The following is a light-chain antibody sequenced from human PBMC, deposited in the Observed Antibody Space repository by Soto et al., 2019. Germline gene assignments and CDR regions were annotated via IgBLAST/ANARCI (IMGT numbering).Light chain of an antibody. J-gene: IGLJ2*01. V-gene: IGLV2-23*01. CDR3: FSYAGGTSVV. CDR1: SSDVGSYNL. Sequence: QSVLTQPASVSGSPGQSITISCTGTSSDVGSYNLVSWYQQHPDKAPKLLIYEDIERPSGVSNRFSGSKSGNTASLTISGLQTEDEADYYCFSYAGGTSVVFGGGTKLTVL. CDR2: EDI.